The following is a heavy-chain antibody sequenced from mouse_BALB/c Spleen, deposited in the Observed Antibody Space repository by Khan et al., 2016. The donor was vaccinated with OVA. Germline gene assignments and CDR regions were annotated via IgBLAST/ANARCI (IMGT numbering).Heavy chain of an antibody. CDR2: IYSSGSI. J-gene: IGHJ4*01. CDR1: GYSITSGYS. Sequence: EVQLQESGPDLVKPSQSLSLTCTVTGYSITSGYSWHWIRQFPGNKLEWMGYIYSSGSINYNPSLNIRFSLTRDNSTNLFFLQMNSVTTEDTDTYYCARDGSYMDYWGQGTSVTVSS. V-gene: IGHV3-1*02. CDR3: ARDGSYMDY. D-gene: IGHD1-1*02.